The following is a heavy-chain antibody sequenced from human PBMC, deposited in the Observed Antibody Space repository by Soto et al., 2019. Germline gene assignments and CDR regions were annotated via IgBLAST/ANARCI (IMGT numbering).Heavy chain of an antibody. J-gene: IGHJ3*02. Sequence: GGSLRLSCAASGFTFNNYGMHWVRQAPGKGLEWVALIWFDGSDKYYTESVKGRFTISRDNSKSTLYLQMNSLRAEDTAVYYCARLYCSASSCYSVGAFDIRGQGTMVTVSS. CDR3: ARLYCSASSCYSVGAFDI. CDR2: IWFDGSDK. V-gene: IGHV3-33*01. CDR1: GFTFNNYG. D-gene: IGHD2-15*01.